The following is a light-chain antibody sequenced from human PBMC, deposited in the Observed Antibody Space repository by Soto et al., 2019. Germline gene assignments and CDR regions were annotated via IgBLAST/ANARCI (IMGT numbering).Light chain of an antibody. CDR3: QQHYSYRT. J-gene: IGKJ1*01. CDR2: KAS. V-gene: IGKV1-5*03. Sequence: DIQMTQSPSTLSASVGDRVTITCRASQSISNWLASYQQKPGKAPKLLIYKASNLESGVPSRFSGSGSGTEFTLTISSLQPDDFATYYCQQHYSYRTFGQGTKVEAK. CDR1: QSISNW.